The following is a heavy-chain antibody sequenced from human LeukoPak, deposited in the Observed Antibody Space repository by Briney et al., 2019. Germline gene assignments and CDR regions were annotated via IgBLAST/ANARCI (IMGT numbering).Heavy chain of an antibody. Sequence: ASVKLSCKASAYTFTDYYVHWVRQAPGQGLEWMGWINPNSGGTNYAQKFQGRVTMARDTSISTAYMELSRLRSDDTAVYYCAREPPLAGVDYWGQGTLVTVSS. V-gene: IGHV1-2*02. CDR3: AREPPLAGVDY. CDR1: AYTFTDYY. CDR2: INPNSGGT. J-gene: IGHJ4*02. D-gene: IGHD6-19*01.